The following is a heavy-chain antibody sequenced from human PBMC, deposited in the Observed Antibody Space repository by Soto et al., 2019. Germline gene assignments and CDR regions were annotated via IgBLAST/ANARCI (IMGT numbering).Heavy chain of an antibody. Sequence: QVQLVQSGAEVKKPGASVKVSCTASGYTFTSYDINWVRQATGQGLEWMGWMNPNSGNTGYAQKFQGGVTMTRNTSITTAYMEVSSLRSEDTAVYYCARAYNWSDEPFDPWGQGTLVTVSS. V-gene: IGHV1-8*01. J-gene: IGHJ5*02. CDR3: ARAYNWSDEPFDP. D-gene: IGHD1-1*01. CDR2: MNPNSGNT. CDR1: GYTFTSYD.